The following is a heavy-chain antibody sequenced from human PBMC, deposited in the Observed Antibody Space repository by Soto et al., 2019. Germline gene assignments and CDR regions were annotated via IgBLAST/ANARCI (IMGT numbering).Heavy chain of an antibody. CDR1: GGSSIVYN. Sequence: SVTRCLRGRLAGGSSIVYNLNSIRQTKEKGLEWIGYVYHSGRTNYNPSLKSRVTISVDTSKNQFSLQLSAVTAADTAVYYCAKGDSTTHGDSFDIWGQGTMVPVSS. CDR3: AKGDSTTHGDSFDI. V-gene: IGHV4-59*01. CDR2: VYHSGRT. D-gene: IGHD6-13*01. J-gene: IGHJ3*02.